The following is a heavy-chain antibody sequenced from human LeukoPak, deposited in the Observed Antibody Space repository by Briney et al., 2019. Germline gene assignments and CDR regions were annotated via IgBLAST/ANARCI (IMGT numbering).Heavy chain of an antibody. CDR1: GGSISSGTYY. J-gene: IGHJ3*02. D-gene: IGHD5-12*01. CDR2: IYSSGST. Sequence: SQTLSLTCTVSGGSISSGTYYWGWIRQPAGKGLEWIGRIYSSGSTNYNPSLKSRVTMSVDTSRNQFSLNLTSVTAADTAIYYCARDLLHRGYAFDIWGQGTMVTVSS. V-gene: IGHV4-61*02. CDR3: ARDLLHRGYAFDI.